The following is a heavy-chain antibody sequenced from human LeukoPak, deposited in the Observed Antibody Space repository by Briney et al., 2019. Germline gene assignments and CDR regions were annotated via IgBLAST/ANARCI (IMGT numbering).Heavy chain of an antibody. V-gene: IGHV4-61*08. Sequence: SQTLSLTCTVSGGSISSGGYYWSWIRQPPGKGLEWIGYIYYSGSTNYNPSLKSRVTISVDTSKNQFSLKLSSVTAADTAVYYCARVVVVPAALYYYYYGMDVWGQGTTVTVSS. J-gene: IGHJ6*02. D-gene: IGHD2-2*01. CDR2: IYYSGST. CDR1: GGSISSGGYY. CDR3: ARVVVVPAALYYYYYGMDV.